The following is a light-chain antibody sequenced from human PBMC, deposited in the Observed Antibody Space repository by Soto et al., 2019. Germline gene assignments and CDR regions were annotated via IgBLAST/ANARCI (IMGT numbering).Light chain of an antibody. CDR2: GAS. CDR3: QQYGSSLTWT. V-gene: IGKV3-15*01. CDR1: QSVSSN. Sequence: EIVMAQSPATLSVSPGERATLSCRASQSVSSNLAWYQQKRGQAPRLLIYGASSRATGIPARFSGSGSGTEFTLTISRLEPEDFAVYYCQQYGSSLTWTFGQGTKVDIK. J-gene: IGKJ1*01.